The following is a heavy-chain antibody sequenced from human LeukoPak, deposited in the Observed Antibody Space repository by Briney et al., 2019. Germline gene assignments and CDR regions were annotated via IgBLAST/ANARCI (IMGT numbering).Heavy chain of an antibody. CDR1: GYTFTSYY. V-gene: IGHV1-46*01. J-gene: IGHJ6*02. D-gene: IGHD6-13*01. Sequence: VASVKVSGKASGYTFTSYYMHWVRQAPGQGLEWMGIINPSGGSTSYAQKFQGRVTMTRDTSTSTVYMELSSLRSEDTAVYYCAREGAAGTSYYYYGMDVWGQGTTVTVSS. CDR2: INPSGGST. CDR3: AREGAAGTSYYYYGMDV.